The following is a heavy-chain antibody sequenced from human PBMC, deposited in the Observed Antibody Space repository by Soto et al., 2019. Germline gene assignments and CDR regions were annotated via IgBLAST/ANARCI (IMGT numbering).Heavy chain of an antibody. Sequence: VQLVESGGGVVQPGMSLRLSCAASGFTFSSNAMQWVRQAPGKGLEWVAVISYDGSNKYYADSVKGRFTISRDNSKDTVFLQMSSLRSEDTAVYYCARDPTVTTHYAFDYWGQGTLVTVSS. J-gene: IGHJ4*02. CDR3: ARDPTVTTHYAFDY. V-gene: IGHV3-30-3*01. D-gene: IGHD4-17*01. CDR1: GFTFSSNA. CDR2: ISYDGSNK.